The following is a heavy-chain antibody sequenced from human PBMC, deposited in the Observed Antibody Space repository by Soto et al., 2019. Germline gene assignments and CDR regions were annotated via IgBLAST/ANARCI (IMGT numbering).Heavy chain of an antibody. CDR3: ARDGEGIAVPGNSFDI. CDR2: MNPNSGNT. V-gene: IGHV1-8*01. CDR1: GYTFNSYD. D-gene: IGHD6-19*01. Sequence: GASLKVSCKASGYTFNSYDINWVRQATGQGLEWMGWMNPNSGNTGYAQKFQGRVTMTRNTSISTAYMELSNLRSDDTAVYYCARDGEGIAVPGNSFDIWGQGTMVTVSS. J-gene: IGHJ3*02.